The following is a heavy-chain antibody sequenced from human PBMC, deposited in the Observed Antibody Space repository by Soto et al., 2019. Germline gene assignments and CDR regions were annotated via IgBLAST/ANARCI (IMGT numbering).Heavy chain of an antibody. D-gene: IGHD3-10*01. Sequence: HPGGSLRLSCAASGFTFSSYAMSWVRQAPGKGLEWVSAISGSGGSTYYADSVKGRFTISRDNSKNTRYLQMRSPRAEDTAVYYSARQVRQPLYGSRYYYYYYYMDVWGKGTTVSVSS. V-gene: IGHV3-23*01. J-gene: IGHJ6*03. CDR3: ARQVRQPLYGSRYYYYYYYMDV. CDR1: GFTFSSYA. CDR2: ISGSGGST.